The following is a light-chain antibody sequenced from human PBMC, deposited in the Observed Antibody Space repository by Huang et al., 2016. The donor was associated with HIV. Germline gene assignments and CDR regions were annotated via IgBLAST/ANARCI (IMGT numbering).Light chain of an antibody. J-gene: IGKJ1*01. Sequence: EIVLTQSPATLSLSPGERATLSCRARQLVGSSLAWSQHKPGQAPRLLSYDASSRATGIPARFSGSGSGTDFTLTISSLEPEDFAVYYCQQRSNWPRTFGQGTKVEIK. V-gene: IGKV3-11*01. CDR1: QLVGSS. CDR3: QQRSNWPRT. CDR2: DAS.